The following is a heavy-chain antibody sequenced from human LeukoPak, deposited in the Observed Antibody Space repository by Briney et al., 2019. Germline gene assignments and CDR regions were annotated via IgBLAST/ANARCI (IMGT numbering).Heavy chain of an antibody. J-gene: IGHJ4*02. V-gene: IGHV4-34*01. CDR1: GGSFSGYY. CDR3: ARGGSGRKWLRSYYFDY. Sequence: SETLSLTCAVYGGSFSGYYWSWIRQPPGKGLEWIGEVNHSGSTNYDPSLKSRVTISVDTSKNQFSLKLSSVTAADTAVYYCARGGSGRKWLRSYYFDYWGQGTLVTVSS. D-gene: IGHD5-12*01. CDR2: VNHSGST.